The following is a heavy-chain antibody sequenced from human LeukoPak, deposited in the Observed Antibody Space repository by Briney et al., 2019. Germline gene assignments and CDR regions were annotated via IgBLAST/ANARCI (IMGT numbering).Heavy chain of an antibody. CDR2: ISNSSGST. D-gene: IGHD6-25*01. J-gene: IGHJ4*02. Sequence: GGSLRLSCAASGFTFSSYAMSWVRQAPGKGLEWVSSISNSSGSTYYADSVKGRFTISRDSSKNTLYLQMNSLRAEDTAVYYCASGGAPAGYWGQGTLVIVSS. V-gene: IGHV3-23*01. CDR3: ASGGAPAGY. CDR1: GFTFSSYA.